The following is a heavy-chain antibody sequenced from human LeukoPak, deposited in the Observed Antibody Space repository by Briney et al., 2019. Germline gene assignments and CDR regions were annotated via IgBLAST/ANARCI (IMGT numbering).Heavy chain of an antibody. D-gene: IGHD6-13*01. V-gene: IGHV4-59*12. CDR2: LHYSGST. CDR1: GASISSSY. CDR3: ARGGLVAAAGFPDY. Sequence: SSETLSLTCTVSGASISSSYWSWIRQPPGKGLEWIACLHYSGSTNYNPSFQSRVATSVDTANNQFSLELTSVAAADTAVYYCARGGLVAAAGFPDYWGQGTLVTVSS. J-gene: IGHJ4*02.